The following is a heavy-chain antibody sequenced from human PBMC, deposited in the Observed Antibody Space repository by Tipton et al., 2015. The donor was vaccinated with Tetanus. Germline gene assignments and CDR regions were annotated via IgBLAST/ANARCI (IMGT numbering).Heavy chain of an antibody. CDR1: GGSVSSYY. CDR2: IYTSGST. D-gene: IGHD6-13*01. CDR3: ARGWGSSWYYFDY. Sequence: TLSLTCTVSGGSVSSYYWTWFRQPAGKGLEWIGRIYTSGSTNYNPSLKSRVTMSVDTSKRQFSLKLNSVTAADTAVYYCARGWGSSWYYFDYWGQGILVTVSS. V-gene: IGHV4-4*07. J-gene: IGHJ4*02.